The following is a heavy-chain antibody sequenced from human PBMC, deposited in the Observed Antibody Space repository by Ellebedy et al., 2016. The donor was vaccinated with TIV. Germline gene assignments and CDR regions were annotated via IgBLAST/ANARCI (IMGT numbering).Heavy chain of an antibody. CDR3: ARVGYDILTGPYYYGMDV. J-gene: IGHJ6*02. V-gene: IGHV4-59*11. CDR2: IYYSGST. D-gene: IGHD3-9*01. CDR1: SGSISPHY. Sequence: MPSETLSLTCTVSSGSISPHYWSWLRQPPGKGLEWLGYIYYSGSTNYNPSLKSRVTMSVDTSKNQFSLKLSSVTAADTAVYYCARVGYDILTGPYYYGMDVWGQGTTVTVSS.